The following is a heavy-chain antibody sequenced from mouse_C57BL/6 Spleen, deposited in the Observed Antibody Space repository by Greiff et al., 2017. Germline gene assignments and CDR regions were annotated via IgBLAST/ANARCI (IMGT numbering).Heavy chain of an antibody. CDR3: TTTYYGDY. CDR2: IDPENGDT. Sequence: EVQLQQSGAELVRPGASVKLSCTASGFNIKDDYMHWVKQRPEQGLEWIGWIDPENGDTEYASKFQGKATITADTSSNTAYLQRSSLTSEDTAVYYCTTTYYGDYWGQGTTLTVSS. D-gene: IGHD1-1*01. V-gene: IGHV14-4*01. CDR1: GFNIKDDY. J-gene: IGHJ2*01.